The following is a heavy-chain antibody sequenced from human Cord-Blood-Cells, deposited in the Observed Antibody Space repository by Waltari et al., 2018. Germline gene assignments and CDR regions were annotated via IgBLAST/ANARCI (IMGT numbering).Heavy chain of an antibody. CDR2: INHSGST. D-gene: IGHD7-27*01. CDR1: GGSFSGYY. J-gene: IGHJ4*02. V-gene: IGHV4-34*01. Sequence: QVQLQQWGAGLLKPSETLSLTCAVYGGSFSGYYWSWIRQPPGKGLEWIGEINHSGSTDYNPSLKSRVTISVDTSKNQVSLKLSCVTAADTAVYYCARGPTWGSHFDYWGQGTLVTVSS. CDR3: ARGPTWGSHFDY.